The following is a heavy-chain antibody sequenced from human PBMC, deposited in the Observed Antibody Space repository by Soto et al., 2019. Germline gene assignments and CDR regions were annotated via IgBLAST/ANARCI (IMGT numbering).Heavy chain of an antibody. CDR1: GFTFSSYG. V-gene: IGHV3-30*03. J-gene: IGHJ4*02. CDR3: ASVDYGAYIPHFDY. Sequence: PGGSLRLSCAASGFTFSSYGMHWVRQAPGKGLEWVAVISYDGSNKYYADSVKGRFTISRDNSKNTLYLQMNSLRAEDTAIYYCASVDYGAYIPHFDYWGQGTLVTVSS. CDR2: ISYDGSNK. D-gene: IGHD4-17*01.